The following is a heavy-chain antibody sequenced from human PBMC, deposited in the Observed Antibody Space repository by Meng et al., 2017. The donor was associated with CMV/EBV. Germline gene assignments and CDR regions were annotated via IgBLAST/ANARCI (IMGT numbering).Heavy chain of an antibody. CDR1: GGTFSSYA. D-gene: IGHD2-2*01. CDR2: IIPILGIA. CDR3: ARDIKGSSTSCPAH. V-gene: IGHV1-69*10. Sequence: SVKVSCKASGGTFSSYAISWVRQAPGQGLEWMGGIIPILGIANYAQKFQGRVTITADKSTSTAYMELSGLRSDDTAVYYCARDIKGSSTSCPAHWGQGTLVTVSS. J-gene: IGHJ4*02.